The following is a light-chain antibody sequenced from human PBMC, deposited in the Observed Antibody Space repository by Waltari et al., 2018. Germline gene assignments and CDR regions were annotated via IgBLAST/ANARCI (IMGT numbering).Light chain of an antibody. Sequence: DIQMTQSPTSLSASIGDRVTLTCRASRSIGNHLNWYQQKSGKAPQLLIYITSNLASGVPSRFSGSGSGTDFALTITDLQADDLATYYCQQTFTVPPYTFGQGTKLEI. J-gene: IGKJ2*01. CDR2: ITS. CDR3: QQTFTVPPYT. V-gene: IGKV1-39*01. CDR1: RSIGNH.